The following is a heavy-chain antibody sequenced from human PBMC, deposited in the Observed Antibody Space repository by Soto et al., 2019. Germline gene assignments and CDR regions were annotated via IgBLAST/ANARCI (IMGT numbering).Heavy chain of an antibody. D-gene: IGHD3-3*01. J-gene: IGHJ4*02. CDR3: ASPDQPYYDFWSGYYSPLDY. Sequence: ASVKVSCKASGGTFSSYTISWVRQAPGQGLEWLGRIIPILGIANYAQKFQGRVTITADKSTSTAYMELSSLRSEDTAVYYCASPDQPYYDFWSGYYSPLDYWGQGTLVTVSS. V-gene: IGHV1-69*02. CDR2: IIPILGIA. CDR1: GGTFSSYT.